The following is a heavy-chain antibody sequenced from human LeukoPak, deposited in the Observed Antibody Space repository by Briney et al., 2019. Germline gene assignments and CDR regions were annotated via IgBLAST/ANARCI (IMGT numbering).Heavy chain of an antibody. CDR1: GFTFSSYG. V-gene: IGHV3-30*18. Sequence: GGSLRLSCAASGFTFSSYGMHWVRQAPGKGLEWVAVISYDGSSKYYADSAKGRFTISRDNSKNTLYLQMNSLRAEDTAVYYCAKDVRIAVTWFDYWGQGTLVTVSS. J-gene: IGHJ4*02. CDR3: AKDVRIAVTWFDY. CDR2: ISYDGSSK. D-gene: IGHD6-19*01.